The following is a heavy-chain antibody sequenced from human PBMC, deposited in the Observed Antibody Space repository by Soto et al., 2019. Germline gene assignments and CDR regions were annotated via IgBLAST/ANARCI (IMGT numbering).Heavy chain of an antibody. J-gene: IGHJ6*02. CDR2: ISSSSSYI. Sequence: GGSLRLSCAASGFTFSSYSMNWVRQAPGKXLEWVSSISSSSSYIYYADSVKGRFTISRDNAKNSLYLQMNSLRAEDTAVYYCARGLGDYYDSSGYYYVRASGMDVWGQGATVTVFS. CDR1: GFTFSSYS. D-gene: IGHD3-22*01. CDR3: ARGLGDYYDSSGYYYVRASGMDV. V-gene: IGHV3-21*01.